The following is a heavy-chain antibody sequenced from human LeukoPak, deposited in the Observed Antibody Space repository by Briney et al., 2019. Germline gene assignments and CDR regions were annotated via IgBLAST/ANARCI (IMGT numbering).Heavy chain of an antibody. CDR2: IKQDGSEK. Sequence: PGGSLRLSCAASGFTFSSYWMSWVRQAPGKGLGWVANIKQDGSEKYYVDSVKGRFTISRDNAKNSLYLQMNSLRAEDTAVYYCARGDYGDYGYFTYFDYWGQGTLVTVSS. J-gene: IGHJ4*02. D-gene: IGHD4-17*01. V-gene: IGHV3-7*03. CDR3: ARGDYGDYGYFTYFDY. CDR1: GFTFSSYW.